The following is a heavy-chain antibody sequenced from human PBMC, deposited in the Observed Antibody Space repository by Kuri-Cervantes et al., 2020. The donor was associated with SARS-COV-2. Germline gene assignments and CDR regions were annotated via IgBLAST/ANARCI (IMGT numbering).Heavy chain of an antibody. Sequence: ESLKISCTVSGGSISSGYYWGWIRQPPGKGLEWIGSIYHSGSTYYNPSLKSRVTISVDTSKNQFSLKLSSVTAADTAVYYCATYDLQYGYYFDYWGQGTLVTVSS. V-gene: IGHV4-38-2*02. CDR2: IYHSGST. D-gene: IGHD4-11*01. J-gene: IGHJ4*02. CDR1: GGSISSGYY. CDR3: ATYDLQYGYYFDY.